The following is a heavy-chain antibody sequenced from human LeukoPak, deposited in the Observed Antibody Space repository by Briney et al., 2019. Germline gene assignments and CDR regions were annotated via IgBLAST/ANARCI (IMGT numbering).Heavy chain of an antibody. CDR1: GFTFSSYA. D-gene: IGHD7-27*01. CDR2: IYSGGST. V-gene: IGHV3-53*01. CDR3: ARGNWGSAVFDY. Sequence: GGSLRLSCAASGFTFSSYAMHWVRQAPGKGLEWVAVIYSGGSTYYADSVKGRFTISRDNSKNTLYLQMNSLRAEDTAVYYCARGNWGSAVFDYWGQGTLVTVSS. J-gene: IGHJ4*02.